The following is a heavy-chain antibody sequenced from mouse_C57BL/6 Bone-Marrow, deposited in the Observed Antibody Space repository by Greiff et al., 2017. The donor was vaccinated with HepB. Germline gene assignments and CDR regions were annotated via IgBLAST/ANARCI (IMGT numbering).Heavy chain of an antibody. CDR1: GFTFSDYY. V-gene: IGHV5-12*01. CDR2: ISNGGGST. CDR3: ARHKYYYGSYWYFDV. Sequence: DVQLVESGGGLVQPGGSLKLSCAASGFTFSDYYMYWVRQTPEKRLEWVAYISNGGGSTYYPDTVKGRFTISRDNAKNTLYLQMSRLKSEDTAMYYCARHKYYYGSYWYFDVWGTGTTVTVSS. D-gene: IGHD1-1*01. J-gene: IGHJ1*03.